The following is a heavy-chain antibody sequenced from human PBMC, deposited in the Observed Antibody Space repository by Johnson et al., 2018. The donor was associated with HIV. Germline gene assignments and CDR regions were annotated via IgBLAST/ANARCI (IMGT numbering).Heavy chain of an antibody. CDR1: GFTFSSYA. J-gene: IGHJ3*02. Sequence: VQLVESGGGVVQPGGSLRLSCAASGFTFSSYAMHWVRQAPGKGLEYVSAISSNGGSTYYANSVKGRFTIPRDNSKNTLYLQMNRLRAEDTAVYYCTKGFRAAAGTGDAFDIWGQGTMVTVSS. V-gene: IGHV3-64*01. D-gene: IGHD6-13*01. CDR2: ISSNGGST. CDR3: TKGFRAAAGTGDAFDI.